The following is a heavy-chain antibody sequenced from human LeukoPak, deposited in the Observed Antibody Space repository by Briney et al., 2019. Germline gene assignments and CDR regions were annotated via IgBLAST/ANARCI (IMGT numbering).Heavy chain of an antibody. CDR3: AREAYCGGPSCFAVNYMDV. V-gene: IGHV3-7*01. J-gene: IGHJ6*03. Sequence: GGFLRLSCVASGSGFTFSEFWMGWVRQAPGERLEWVANIKGDGSETYYVDSVKGRFTISRDNVKNSVYLQMNSLRADDTSMYRCAREAYCGGPSCFAVNYMDVWGKGTTVTVSS. CDR2: IKGDGSET. D-gene: IGHD2-2*01. CDR1: GSGFTFSEFW.